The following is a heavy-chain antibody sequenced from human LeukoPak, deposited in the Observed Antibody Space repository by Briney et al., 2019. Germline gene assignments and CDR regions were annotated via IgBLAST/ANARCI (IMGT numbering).Heavy chain of an antibody. CDR1: GYTFTGYY. V-gene: IGHV1-2*02. Sequence: ASVKVSCKASGYTFTGYYMHWMRQAPGQGLEWMGWINPNSGGTNYAQKFQGRVTMTRDTSISTAYMELSRLRSDDTAVYYCARVYSGYDLAYFDYWGQGTLVTVSS. CDR3: ARVYSGYDLAYFDY. D-gene: IGHD5-12*01. CDR2: INPNSGGT. J-gene: IGHJ4*02.